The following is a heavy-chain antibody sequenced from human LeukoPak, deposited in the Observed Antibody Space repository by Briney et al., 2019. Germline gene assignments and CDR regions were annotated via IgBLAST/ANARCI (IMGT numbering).Heavy chain of an antibody. V-gene: IGHV6-1*01. D-gene: IGHD3-22*01. CDR1: GDSVSSNSAA. J-gene: IGHJ4*02. Sequence: SQTLSLTCAISGDSVSSNSAAWNWIRQSPSRGLEWLGGTYYRSKWYNDYAVSVKSRMTINPDTSKNQFSLQLNSVTPEDTAVYYCARAWYYDSSGYYLPHYFDYWGQGTLVTVSS. CDR3: ARAWYYDSSGYYLPHYFDY. CDR2: TYYRSKWYN.